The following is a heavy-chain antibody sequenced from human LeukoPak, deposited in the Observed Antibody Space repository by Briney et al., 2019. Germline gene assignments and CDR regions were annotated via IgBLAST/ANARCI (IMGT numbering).Heavy chain of an antibody. V-gene: IGHV3-30-3*01. CDR2: ISYDGSNK. Sequence: PGRSLRLSCAASGFTFSSCAMHWVRQAPGKGLEWVAVISYDGSNKYYADSVKGRFTISRDNSKNTLYLQMNSLRAEDTAVYYCARDVGDYDEGDYFDYWGQGTLVTVSS. CDR3: ARDVGDYDEGDYFDY. CDR1: GFTFSSCA. J-gene: IGHJ4*02. D-gene: IGHD4-17*01.